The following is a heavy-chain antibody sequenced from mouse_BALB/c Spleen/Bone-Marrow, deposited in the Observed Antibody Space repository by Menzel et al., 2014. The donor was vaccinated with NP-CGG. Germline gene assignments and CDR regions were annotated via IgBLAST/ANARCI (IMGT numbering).Heavy chain of an antibody. D-gene: IGHD2-14*01. J-gene: IGHJ4*01. CDR3: ARKENRYDDDMDV. CDR1: DSAVFPIAY. V-gene: IGHV15-2*02. Sequence: SGSELRRPGPSVKLSCKVFDSAVFPIAYMRWVRQKPGHGFEWIGDILPSIGRTIYGEKFEDKATLDAGTVSNTAYLELNSLTSEDSAIYYCARKENRYDDDMDVWGQGTSVTVSS. CDR2: ILPSIGRT.